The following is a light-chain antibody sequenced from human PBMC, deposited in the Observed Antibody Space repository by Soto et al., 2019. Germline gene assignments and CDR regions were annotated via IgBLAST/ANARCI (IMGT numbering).Light chain of an antibody. CDR1: QGISSY. Sequence: DIQLTQSPSFLSASVGDGFTITLLASQGISSYLAWYQQKPGKAPELLIYAASTLQSGVPSRFSGSGSGTDFTLTISSLQPEDSATYYCQQLNTYPPWTFGQGTKVDI. CDR2: AAS. V-gene: IGKV1-9*01. J-gene: IGKJ1*01. CDR3: QQLNTYPPWT.